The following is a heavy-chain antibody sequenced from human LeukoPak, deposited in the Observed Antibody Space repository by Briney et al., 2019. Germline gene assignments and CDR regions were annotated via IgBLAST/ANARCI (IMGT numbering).Heavy chain of an antibody. CDR3: ARVGLVGATSLTFDY. D-gene: IGHD1-26*01. J-gene: IGHJ4*02. CDR2: INPNSGGT. Sequence: ASVKVSCKASGYTFTSYGISWVRQAPGQGLEWMGWINPNSGGTNYAQKFQGRVTMTRDTSISTAYMELSRLRSDDTAVYYCARVGLVGATSLTFDYWGQGTLVTVSS. V-gene: IGHV1-2*02. CDR1: GYTFTSYG.